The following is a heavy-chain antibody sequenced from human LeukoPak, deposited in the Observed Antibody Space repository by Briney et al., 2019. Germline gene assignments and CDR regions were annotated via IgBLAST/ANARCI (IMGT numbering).Heavy chain of an antibody. V-gene: IGHV5-51*01. CDR3: ARSSDYVFDY. CDR1: GYSFAINW. D-gene: IGHD4-17*01. J-gene: IGHJ4*02. CDR2: IYPGDSDT. Sequence: GESLKISCNGSGYSFAINWIGWVRQMPGKGLGWMGVIYPGDSDTRYSPSFQGQVTISADMSISTAYLQWSSLKASDTAMYYCARSSDYVFDYWGQGTLVTVSS.